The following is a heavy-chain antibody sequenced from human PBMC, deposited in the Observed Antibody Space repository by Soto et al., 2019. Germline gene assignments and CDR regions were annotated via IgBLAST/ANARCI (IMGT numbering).Heavy chain of an antibody. CDR1: GGSISSSSYY. CDR2: IYYSGST. CDR3: ARTAEDIVATNSYYFDY. J-gene: IGHJ4*02. Sequence: QLQLQESGPGLVKPSETLSLTCTVSGGSISSSSYYWGWIRQPPGKGLEWIGSIYYSGSTYYNPSLKSRVTISVDTSKNQFSLKLSSVTAADTAVYYCARTAEDIVATNSYYFDYWGQGTLVTVSS. V-gene: IGHV4-39*01. D-gene: IGHD5-12*01.